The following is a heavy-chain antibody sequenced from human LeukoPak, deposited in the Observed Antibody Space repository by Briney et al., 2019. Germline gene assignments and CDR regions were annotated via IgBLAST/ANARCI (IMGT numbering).Heavy chain of an antibody. V-gene: IGHV3-49*04. D-gene: IGHD3-22*01. CDR2: IRSKAYGGTT. CDR1: GFTFGDYA. CDR3: TRDSHGSSYYDSSGYSNY. Sequence: PGGSLRLSCTASGFTFGDYAMSWVRQAPGKGLEGVGFIRSKAYGGTTEYAASVKGRFTISRDDSKSIAYLQMNSLKTEDTAVYYCTRDSHGSSYYDSSGYSNYWGQGTLVTVSS. J-gene: IGHJ4*02.